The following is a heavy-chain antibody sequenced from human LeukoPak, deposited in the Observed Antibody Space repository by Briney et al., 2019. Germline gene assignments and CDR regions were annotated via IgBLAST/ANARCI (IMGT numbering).Heavy chain of an antibody. V-gene: IGHV1-18*01. J-gene: IGHJ4*02. CDR2: ISAYNGHT. D-gene: IGHD4-17*01. CDR3: ARTGIDYGDYGLLDY. CDR1: VYTFTKYG. Sequence: GASVKVSCKASVYTFTKYGITRVRQAPGQGPEWVGWISAYNGHTESAQKFQGRVTMTTDTSTNTAYMELRSLRSDDTAVYYCARTGIDYGDYGLLDYWGQGSLVTVSS.